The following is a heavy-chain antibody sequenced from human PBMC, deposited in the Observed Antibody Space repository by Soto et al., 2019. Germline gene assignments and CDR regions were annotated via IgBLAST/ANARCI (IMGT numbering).Heavy chain of an antibody. CDR3: AKGPGSFV. J-gene: IGHJ4*02. CDR2: ISYDGSNK. CDR1: GFTFSSYG. D-gene: IGHD1-26*01. V-gene: IGHV3-30*18. Sequence: QVQLVESGGGVVQPGRSLRLSCAASGFTFSSYGMHWVRQAPGKGLEWVAVISYDGSNKYYADSVKGRFTISRDNSKNTLYLQMNRLRAEDTAVYYCAKGPGSFVWGQGTLVPVSS.